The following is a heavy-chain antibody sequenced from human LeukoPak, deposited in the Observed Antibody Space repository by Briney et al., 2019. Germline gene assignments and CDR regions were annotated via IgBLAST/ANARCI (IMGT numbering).Heavy chain of an antibody. CDR2: IKQDGSEK. V-gene: IGHV3-7*01. CDR3: ARVSSLAVAGFFDY. J-gene: IGHJ4*02. Sequence: PGGSLRLSCAASGFTFSSYWTNWVRQAPGKGLEWVANIKQDGSEKDYVDSVKGRFTISRDNAKNSLYLQMNSLRAEDTAVYYCARVSSLAVAGFFDYWGQGILVTVSS. D-gene: IGHD6-19*01. CDR1: GFTFSSYW.